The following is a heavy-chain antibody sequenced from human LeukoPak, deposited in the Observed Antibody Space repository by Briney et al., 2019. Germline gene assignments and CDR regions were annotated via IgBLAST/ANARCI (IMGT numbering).Heavy chain of an antibody. J-gene: IGHJ5*02. V-gene: IGHV3-30*18. CDR1: GFTFSSYG. D-gene: IGHD3-10*01. CDR3: AKGSKLLWFGAVDP. Sequence: SGGSLRLSCAASGFTFSSYGMHWVRQAPGKGLEWVAVISYDGSNKYYADSVKGRFTISRDNSKNTLYLQMNSLRAEDTAVYYCAKGSKLLWFGAVDPWGQGTLVTVSS. CDR2: ISYDGSNK.